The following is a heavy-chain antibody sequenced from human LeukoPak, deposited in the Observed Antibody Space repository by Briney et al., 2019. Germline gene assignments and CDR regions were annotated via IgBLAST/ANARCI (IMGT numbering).Heavy chain of an antibody. Sequence: GGSLRLSCAASGFTFSNYWMSWVRQAPGKGLEWVSSISSSSSYIYYADSVKGRFTISRHNAKNSLYLQMNSLRAEDTAVYYCASQDRGGYNGPVDYWGQGTLVTVSS. D-gene: IGHD5-24*01. CDR2: ISSSSSYI. V-gene: IGHV3-21*01. J-gene: IGHJ4*02. CDR1: GFTFSNYW. CDR3: ASQDRGGYNGPVDY.